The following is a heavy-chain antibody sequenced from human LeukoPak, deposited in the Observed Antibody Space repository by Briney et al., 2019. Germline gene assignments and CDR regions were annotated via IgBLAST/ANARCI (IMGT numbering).Heavy chain of an antibody. V-gene: IGHV1-18*01. Sequence: EASVKVSCKASGYTFTSYGISWVRQAPGQGLEWMGWISAYNGNTNYAQKFQGRVTMTTDTSTSTAYMELRSLRSDDTAVYYCAREVSGSYYGDNWFDPWGQGTLVTVSS. D-gene: IGHD1-26*01. CDR2: ISAYNGNT. CDR3: AREVSGSYYGDNWFDP. J-gene: IGHJ5*02. CDR1: GYTFTSYG.